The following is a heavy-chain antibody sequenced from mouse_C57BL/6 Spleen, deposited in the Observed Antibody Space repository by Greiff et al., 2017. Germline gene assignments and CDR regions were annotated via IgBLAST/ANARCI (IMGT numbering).Heavy chain of an antibody. CDR3: AREGYSNYLYAMDY. CDR1: GYTFTSYW. CDR2: IYPGSGST. Sequence: QVQLKQPGAELVKPGASVKMSCKASGYTFTSYWITWVKQRPGQGLEWIGDIYPGSGSTNYNEKFKSKAPLTVDTSSSTAYMQLSSLTSEDSAVYYCAREGYSNYLYAMDYWGQGTSVTVSS. J-gene: IGHJ4*01. V-gene: IGHV1-55*01. D-gene: IGHD2-5*01.